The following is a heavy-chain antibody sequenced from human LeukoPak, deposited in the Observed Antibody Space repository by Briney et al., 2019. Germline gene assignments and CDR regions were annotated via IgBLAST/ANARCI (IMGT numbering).Heavy chain of an antibody. CDR3: ATDYGDYEPIDY. V-gene: IGHV3-30*04. CDR2: ISFDGTNK. D-gene: IGHD4-17*01. CDR1: GVPLSHYA. J-gene: IGHJ4*02. Sequence: PGTSLRLSCTASGVPLSHYAMHWVRHAPGRGLEWVAVISFDGTNKYYGDSVEGRFSVSRDNSKNTLYLQMNSLRPDDTAMYYCATDYGDYEPIDYWGQGTLVTVSS.